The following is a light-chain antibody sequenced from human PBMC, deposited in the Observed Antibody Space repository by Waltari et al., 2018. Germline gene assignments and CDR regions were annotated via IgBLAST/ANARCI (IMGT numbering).Light chain of an antibody. Sequence: DIQMTQSPSTLSASVGDRVTITCRASQSISNWLAWYQQKPGKDQKVLIYKASTLESGVPSRFSGGGSGTEFTLTISSLQPDDSATYYCQQYNSYCTFGQGTKLEIK. V-gene: IGKV1-5*03. CDR2: KAS. CDR3: QQYNSYCT. J-gene: IGKJ2*02. CDR1: QSISNW.